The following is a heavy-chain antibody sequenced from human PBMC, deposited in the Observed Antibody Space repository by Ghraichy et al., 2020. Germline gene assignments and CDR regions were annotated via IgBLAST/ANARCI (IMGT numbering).Heavy chain of an antibody. CDR2: IYYSGST. J-gene: IGHJ4*02. V-gene: IGHV4-59*08. Sequence: SETLSLTCTVSGGSISSYYWSWIRQPPGKGLEWIGNIYYSGSTNYNPSLKSRVTISVDTSKNQFSLKLSSVTAADTAVYYCARHAPHYYDNSPYFDYWGQGTLVTVSS. CDR1: GGSISSYY. CDR3: ARHAPHYYDNSPYFDY. D-gene: IGHD3-22*01.